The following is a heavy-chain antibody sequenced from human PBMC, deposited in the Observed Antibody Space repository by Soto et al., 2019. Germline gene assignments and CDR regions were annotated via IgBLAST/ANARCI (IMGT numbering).Heavy chain of an antibody. J-gene: IGHJ3*02. Sequence: QVQLQESGPGLVKPSQTLSLTCTVSGGSISSGGYYWRWIRQHPGKGLEWIGLIHYTGSTYYNPSLKSRVTISEDTSKNQFSLKLSSVTAADTAVYHCARETQYSAYDYGFDIWGQGTMVTVSS. CDR3: ARETQYSAYDYGFDI. CDR2: IHYTGST. V-gene: IGHV4-31*03. CDR1: GGSISSGGYY. D-gene: IGHD5-12*01.